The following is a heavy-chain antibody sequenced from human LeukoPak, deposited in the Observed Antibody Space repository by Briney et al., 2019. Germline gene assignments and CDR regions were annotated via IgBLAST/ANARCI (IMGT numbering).Heavy chain of an antibody. V-gene: IGHV3-9*01. CDR2: ISWNSGSI. CDR3: AKAGYGDYFDY. CDR1: GFTFSSYS. Sequence: GGSLRLSCAASGFTFSSYSMNWVRQAPGKGLEWVSGISWNSGSIGYADSVKGRFTISRDNAKNSLYLQMNSLRAEDTALYYCAKAGYGDYFDYWGQGTLVTVSS. J-gene: IGHJ4*02. D-gene: IGHD4-17*01.